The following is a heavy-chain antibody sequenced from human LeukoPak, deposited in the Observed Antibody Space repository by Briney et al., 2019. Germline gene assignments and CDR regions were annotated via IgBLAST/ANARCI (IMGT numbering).Heavy chain of an antibody. CDR1: GFTFSSYS. Sequence: PGGSLRLSCAASGFTFSSYSMNWVRQAPGKGLEWVSSISSSSSYIYYADSVKGRFTISRDNAKNSLYLQMNSLRAEDTAVYYCARMGSLGVDYWAREPWSPSPQ. CDR2: ISSSSSYI. V-gene: IGHV3-21*01. CDR3: ARMGSLGVDY. J-gene: IGHJ4*02. D-gene: IGHD3-16*01.